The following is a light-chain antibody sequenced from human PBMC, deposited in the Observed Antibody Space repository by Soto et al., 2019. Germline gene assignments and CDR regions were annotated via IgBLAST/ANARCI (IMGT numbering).Light chain of an antibody. J-gene: IGKJ3*01. Sequence: DTQLTQSPSSLSASVGDRVTITCQASHDINNFVNWYQHRPGKAPKLLIYDASNLETGVPSRFSGGGSGTHVTFTINSLQPEDVATYYCHQYDTFPYAFGPGTKVDLK. CDR1: HDINNF. CDR2: DAS. V-gene: IGKV1-33*01. CDR3: HQYDTFPYA.